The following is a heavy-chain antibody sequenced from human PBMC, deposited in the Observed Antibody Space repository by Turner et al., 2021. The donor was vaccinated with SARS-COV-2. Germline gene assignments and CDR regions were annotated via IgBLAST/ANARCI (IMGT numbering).Heavy chain of an antibody. J-gene: IGHJ4*02. CDR3: AKQISYYGSGSLYYFDY. CDR1: GFTFSSYG. Sequence: QVQLVESGGGVVQPGRSLRLSCAASGFTFSSYGMHWVRQAPGKGLEWVAVISCDGSNKHYADSVKGRFTISRDNSENTLYLQMNSLRVEDTAVYYCAKQISYYGSGSLYYFDYWGQGTLVTVSS. D-gene: IGHD3-10*01. CDR2: ISCDGSNK. V-gene: IGHV3-30*18.